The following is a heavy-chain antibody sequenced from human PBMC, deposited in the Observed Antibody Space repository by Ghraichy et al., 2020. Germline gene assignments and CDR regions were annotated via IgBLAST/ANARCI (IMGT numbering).Heavy chain of an antibody. J-gene: IGHJ4*02. CDR3: AKVEDYYDSSGYFGY. CDR1: GFTFSSYA. CDR2: ISGSGGST. V-gene: IGHV3-23*01. Sequence: GGSLRLSCAASGFTFSSYAMSWVRQAPGKGLEWVSAISGSGGSTYYADSVKGRFTISRDNSKNTLYLQMNSLRAEDTAVYYCAKVEDYYDSSGYFGYWGQGTLVTVSS. D-gene: IGHD3-22*01.